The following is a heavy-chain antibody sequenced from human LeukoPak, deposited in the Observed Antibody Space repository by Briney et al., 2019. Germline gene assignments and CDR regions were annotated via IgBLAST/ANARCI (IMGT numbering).Heavy chain of an antibody. J-gene: IGHJ4*02. V-gene: IGHV3-33*01. CDR1: GFTFSSYG. D-gene: IGHD6-13*01. CDR3: AIHPIKQQLVLVDY. CDR2: IWNDGSNK. Sequence: PGRSLRLSCAASGFTFSSYGMHWVRQAPGKGLEWVAVIWNDGSNKYYADSVKGRFTISRDNSKNTLYLQMNSLRAEDTAVYCGAIHPIKQQLVLVDYWGQGTLVTVSS.